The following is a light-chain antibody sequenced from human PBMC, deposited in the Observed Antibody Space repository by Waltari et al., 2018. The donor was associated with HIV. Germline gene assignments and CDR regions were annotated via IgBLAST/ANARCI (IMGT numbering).Light chain of an antibody. J-gene: IGLJ3*02. Sequence: HSALPPPPSLSGPPGQSITISCTRTSSDVGGYTSVSWYQRHQGKAPNLIIYDVSNRPSEVSNRFSGSKSVNRASLTISGLQAEDEADYYCSAYTSSSTRVFGGGTTVTVL. V-gene: IGLV2-14*03. CDR1: SSDVGGYTS. CDR3: SAYTSSSTRV. CDR2: DVS.